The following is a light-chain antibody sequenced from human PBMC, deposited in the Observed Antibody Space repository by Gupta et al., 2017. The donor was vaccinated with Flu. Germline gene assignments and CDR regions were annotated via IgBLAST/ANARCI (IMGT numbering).Light chain of an antibody. Sequence: QSALTQPASVSGSPGQSITISCTGTSSDVGGYNYVSWYQQHPGKAPKLMIYEVSNRPSGVSNRFSGSKSGNTASLTISGLQAEDEADYYCRSYTSSSPQVFGGGTKLTVL. J-gene: IGLJ2*01. CDR3: RSYTSSSPQV. CDR2: EVS. CDR1: SSDVGGYNY. V-gene: IGLV2-14*01.